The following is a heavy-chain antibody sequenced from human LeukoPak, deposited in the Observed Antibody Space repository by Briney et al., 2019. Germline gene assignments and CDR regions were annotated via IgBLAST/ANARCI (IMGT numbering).Heavy chain of an antibody. V-gene: IGHV3-48*03. Sequence: GESLRISCAASGFTFSSYEMNWVRQAPGKGLEWVSYISSSGNTVYYADSVKGRFTISRDNAKNSLYLQMNSLRAEDTAVYYCARAKLYYYDSSGYYSGFDYWGQGTLVTVSS. CDR1: GFTFSSYE. J-gene: IGHJ4*02. CDR2: ISSSGNTV. CDR3: ARAKLYYYDSSGYYSGFDY. D-gene: IGHD3-22*01.